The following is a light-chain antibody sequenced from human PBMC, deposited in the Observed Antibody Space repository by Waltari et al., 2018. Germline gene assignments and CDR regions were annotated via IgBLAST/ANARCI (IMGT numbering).Light chain of an antibody. J-gene: IGKJ1*01. V-gene: IGKV3-20*01. Sequence: EIVFTQSPGPLSLSPGERATLSCRASQSVRGSLSWYQQKAGQAPRLLIYGASSRSTGIPDRFSGSGSGTDFSLTISRLEPEDFAVYYCQHYVSLPATFGQGTKVEIK. CDR1: QSVRGS. CDR3: QHYVSLPAT. CDR2: GAS.